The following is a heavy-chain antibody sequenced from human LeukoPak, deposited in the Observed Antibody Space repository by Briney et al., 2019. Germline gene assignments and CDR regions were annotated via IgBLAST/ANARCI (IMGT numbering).Heavy chain of an antibody. Sequence: GGSLRLSCAASGFTFSSYWMHWVRQAPGKGLMWVSRINTDGSSSSYADSVEGRFTISRDNAKNTLSLQMNSLRAEDTAVYYCASGGSPGIATAAQYFWGQGTLVTVSS. CDR2: INTDGSSS. V-gene: IGHV3-74*01. D-gene: IGHD6-13*01. J-gene: IGHJ4*02. CDR1: GFTFSSYW. CDR3: ASGGSPGIATAAQYF.